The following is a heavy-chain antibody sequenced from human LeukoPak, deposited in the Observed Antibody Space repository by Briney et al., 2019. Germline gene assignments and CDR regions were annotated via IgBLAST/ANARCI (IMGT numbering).Heavy chain of an antibody. Sequence: ASVKVSCKASGYTFTSYAMQWVRQAPGQRLEWMGWINAGNGNTKYSQKFQGRVTITRDTSASTAYMGLSSLRSEDTAVYYCAREDFWSGYSPAFLSWFDPWGQGTLVTVSS. CDR1: GYTFTSYA. J-gene: IGHJ5*02. D-gene: IGHD3-3*01. CDR2: INAGNGNT. V-gene: IGHV1-3*01. CDR3: AREDFWSGYSPAFLSWFDP.